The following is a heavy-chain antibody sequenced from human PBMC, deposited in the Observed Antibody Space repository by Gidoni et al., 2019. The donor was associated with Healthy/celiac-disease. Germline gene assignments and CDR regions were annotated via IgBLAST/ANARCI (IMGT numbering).Heavy chain of an antibody. CDR2: ISYDGSNK. J-gene: IGHJ4*02. V-gene: IGHV3-30-3*01. CDR1: GFTFSSYA. D-gene: IGHD2-21*01. Sequence: QVKLVESGGGVVQPGRSLRLSCAASGFTFSSYAMHWVRQAPGKGLEWVAVISYDGSNKYYADSVKGRFTISRDNSKNTLYLQMNSLRAEDTAVYYCARLCGGDCYRGFDYWGQGTLVTVSS. CDR3: ARLCGGDCYRGFDY.